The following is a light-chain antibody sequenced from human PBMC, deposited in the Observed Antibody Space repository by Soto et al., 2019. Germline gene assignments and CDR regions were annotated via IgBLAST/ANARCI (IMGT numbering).Light chain of an antibody. CDR1: QAIYSY. Sequence: DIQLTQSPFFLSASVGDRVTISCRASQAIYSYLAWYQQKPGKVPKLLIFGASKLQSGVPSRFSGSGSGTEFTLTISSLQPEDFATYYCQQLNSHPRTFGQGTKLEIK. J-gene: IGKJ2*01. CDR3: QQLNSHPRT. V-gene: IGKV1-9*01. CDR2: GAS.